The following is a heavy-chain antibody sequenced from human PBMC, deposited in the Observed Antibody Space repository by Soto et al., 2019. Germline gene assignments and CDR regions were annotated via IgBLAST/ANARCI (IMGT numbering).Heavy chain of an antibody. CDR2: ISAYNGNT. Sequence: ASVKVSCKASGYTFTSYGISWVRQAPGQGLEWMGWISAYNGNTNYAQKLQGRVTMTTDTSTSTAYMELRSLRSDDTAVYYCARDENIAVAGPAGDRGQGTLVTVAS. V-gene: IGHV1-18*01. D-gene: IGHD6-13*01. CDR3: ARDENIAVAGPAGD. J-gene: IGHJ4*02. CDR1: GYTFTSYG.